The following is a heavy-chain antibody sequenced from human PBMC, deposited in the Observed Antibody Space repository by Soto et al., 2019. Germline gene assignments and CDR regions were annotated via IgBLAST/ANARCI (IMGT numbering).Heavy chain of an antibody. Sequence: AAVKVSCKASGYTFTHYYMHWVRQAPGQGLEWMGIINPNGGSTTYAQRFRAGFTMTRDTSTSTVYMELSSLRSEDSAVYYCATSVNSAMAFDYWGQGTLVTVS. J-gene: IGHJ4*02. CDR2: INPNGGST. CDR3: ATSVNSAMAFDY. CDR1: GYTFTHYY. V-gene: IGHV1-46*01. D-gene: IGHD5-18*01.